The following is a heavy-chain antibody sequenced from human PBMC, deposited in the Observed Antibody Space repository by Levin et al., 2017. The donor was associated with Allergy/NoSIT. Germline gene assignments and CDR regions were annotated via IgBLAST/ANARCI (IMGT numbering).Heavy chain of an antibody. CDR3: AKGIVGPTAGVDY. Sequence: PGGSLRLSCTASGFIFSDFAVNWVRQAPGKGLEWVSYISSTAITIFYADSVKGRFTVSRDNAKNSLYLQMNSLRDEDTAVYYCAKGIVGPTAGVDYWGQGTLVTVSS. CDR1: GFIFSDFA. D-gene: IGHD6-13*01. CDR2: ISSTAITI. V-gene: IGHV3-48*02. J-gene: IGHJ4*02.